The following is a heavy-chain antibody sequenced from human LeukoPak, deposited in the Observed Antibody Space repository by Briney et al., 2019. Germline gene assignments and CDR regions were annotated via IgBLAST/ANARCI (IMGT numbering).Heavy chain of an antibody. CDR3: ARHSGSSPHYFDY. D-gene: IGHD1-26*01. Sequence: SETLSLTCTVSGGSIRSYYWSWLWQRPRKGLESLGFVYYSGSTNYIYSLTGRVTISVDMSMNQFSLTLKFVTAADTAPPYCARHSGSSPHYFDYWGQGTLVTVSS. CDR1: GGSIRSYY. CDR2: VYYSGST. V-gene: IGHV4-59*08. J-gene: IGHJ4*02.